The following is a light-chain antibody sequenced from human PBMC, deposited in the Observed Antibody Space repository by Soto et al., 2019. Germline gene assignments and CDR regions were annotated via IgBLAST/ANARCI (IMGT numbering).Light chain of an antibody. CDR1: SSDVGGYNY. CDR2: DVS. J-gene: IGLJ1*01. CDR3: SSYASSSSHV. Sequence: QSALTQPASVSGSPGQSITISCTGTSSDVGGYNYVSWYQQHPGKAPKLMIYDVSHRPSGVSNRFSGSKSGNTASLTISGLQAEDEADYYGSSYASSSSHVFGNGTKVTVL. V-gene: IGLV2-14*01.